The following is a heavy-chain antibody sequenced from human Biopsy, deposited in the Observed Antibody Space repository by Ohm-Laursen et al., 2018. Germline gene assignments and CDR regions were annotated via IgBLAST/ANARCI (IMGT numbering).Heavy chain of an antibody. CDR1: GFTFSNYG. CDR3: ARDSTINTVTTADY. V-gene: IGHV3-33*01. CDR2: IWHDGSNK. D-gene: IGHD4-11*01. Sequence: RSLRLSYAAFGFTFSNYGMHWVRQAPGKGLEWLAVIWHDGSNKNYGDSVQGRFTISRDNSKNTVYLQMNSLRAEDTAIYYCARDSTINTVTTADYWGQGTLVTVSS. J-gene: IGHJ4*02.